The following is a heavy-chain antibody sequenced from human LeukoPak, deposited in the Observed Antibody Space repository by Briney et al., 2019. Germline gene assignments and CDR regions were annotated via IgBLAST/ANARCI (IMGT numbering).Heavy chain of an antibody. D-gene: IGHD5-24*01. CDR2: FSWYSDNI. CDR3: ATVEGNRLSRNYFDP. Sequence: GGSLRLSCAASGFNFDDYPMQWVPHPPGKGLEWGSGFSWYSDNIVYADSVKRRFTISRDNAKHSLYVQMNSRRDEDSSFYYCATVEGNRLSRNYFDPWGRGTLVTVSS. CDR1: GFNFDDYP. J-gene: IGHJ5*02. V-gene: IGHV3-9*01.